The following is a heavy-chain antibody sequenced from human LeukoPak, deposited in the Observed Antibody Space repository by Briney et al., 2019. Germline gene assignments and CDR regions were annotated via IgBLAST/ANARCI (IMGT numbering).Heavy chain of an antibody. J-gene: IGHJ4*02. D-gene: IGHD3-9*01. CDR2: IYYSGST. CDR3: ARVGFDWFFDY. Sequence: SETLSLTCTVSGGSISSYCWSWIRQPPGKGLELIGYIYYSGSTNYNPSLKSRVTISVATPKNQFPLKLSSVTAADTAVYYCARVGFDWFFDYWGQGTLVTVSS. V-gene: IGHV4-59*01. CDR1: GGSISSYC.